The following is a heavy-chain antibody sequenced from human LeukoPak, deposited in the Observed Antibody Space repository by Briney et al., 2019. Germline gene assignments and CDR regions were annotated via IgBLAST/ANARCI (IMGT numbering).Heavy chain of an antibody. CDR2: ISSSSSYI. Sequence: GGSLRLSCAVSGFTSSSYSMKWVRQAPGKGLEWVTSISSSSSYIYYADSVKGRFTISRDNAKNSLYLQMNSLRAEDTAVYYCARSQNRNWGQGTLVTVSS. CDR3: ARSQNRN. CDR1: GFTSSSYS. J-gene: IGHJ4*02. D-gene: IGHD3-3*01. V-gene: IGHV3-21*01.